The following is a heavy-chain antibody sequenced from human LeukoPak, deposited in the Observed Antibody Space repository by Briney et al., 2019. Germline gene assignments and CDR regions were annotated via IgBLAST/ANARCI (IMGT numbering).Heavy chain of an antibody. CDR1: GFTLSSYA. V-gene: IGHV3-30-3*01. J-gene: IGHJ4*02. Sequence: GRSLRLSCAASGFTLSSYAMHWVRQAPGKGLEWVAVISYDGSNKYYADSVKGRFTISRDNSKNTLYLQMNSLRAEDTAVYYCARDHAGAFDYWGQGTLVTVSS. D-gene: IGHD1-1*01. CDR3: ARDHAGAFDY. CDR2: ISYDGSNK.